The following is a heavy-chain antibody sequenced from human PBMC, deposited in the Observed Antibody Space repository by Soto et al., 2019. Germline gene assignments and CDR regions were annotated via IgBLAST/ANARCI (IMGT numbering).Heavy chain of an antibody. J-gene: IGHJ5*02. Sequence: LRLSCAASGFTFSSYGMHWVRQAPGKGLEWVAVISYDGSNKYYADSVKGRFTISRDNAKNSVYLQMDSLRVEDTAVYYCAREGALKPFSSWGQGALVTVSS. CDR1: GFTFSSYG. CDR3: AREGALKPFSS. V-gene: IGHV3-30*03. CDR2: ISYDGSNK.